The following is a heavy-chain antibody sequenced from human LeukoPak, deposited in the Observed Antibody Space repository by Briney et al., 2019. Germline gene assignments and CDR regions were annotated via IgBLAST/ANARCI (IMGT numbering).Heavy chain of an antibody. J-gene: IGHJ4*02. CDR1: GFTVSSNY. D-gene: IGHD6-13*01. CDR3: AKDGGLAAAYFDY. Sequence: GGSLRLSCAASGFTVSSNYMSWVRQAPGKGLEWVSAISGSGGSTYYADSVKGRFTISRDNSKNTLYLQMNSLRAEDTAVYYCAKDGGLAAAYFDYWGQGTLVTVSS. CDR2: ISGSGGST. V-gene: IGHV3-23*01.